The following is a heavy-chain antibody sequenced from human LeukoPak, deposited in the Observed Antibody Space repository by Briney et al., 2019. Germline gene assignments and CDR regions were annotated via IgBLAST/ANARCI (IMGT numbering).Heavy chain of an antibody. Sequence: ASVKVSCKASGYTFTGYYMHWVRQAPGQGLEWMGWINPNSGGTNYAQKFQGRVTMTRDTSISTAYMELSRLRSDDTAVYYCAILPPYDSSGWYWFDPWGQGTLVTVSS. CDR2: INPNSGGT. CDR3: AILPPYDSSGWYWFDP. V-gene: IGHV1-2*02. CDR1: GYTFTGYY. D-gene: IGHD3-22*01. J-gene: IGHJ5*02.